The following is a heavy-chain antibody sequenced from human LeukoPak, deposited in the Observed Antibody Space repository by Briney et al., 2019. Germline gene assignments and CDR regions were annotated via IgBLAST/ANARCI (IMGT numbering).Heavy chain of an antibody. CDR3: ARSCPTGNACYYYYYYGMDV. J-gene: IGHJ6*02. Sequence: SVKVSCKASGGTFSSYAISWVRQAPGQGLEWMGGIIPIFGTANYAQKFQGRVTITADESTSTAYMELSSLGSEDTAVYYCARSCPTGNACYYYYYYGMDVWGQGTTVTVSS. CDR2: IIPIFGTA. CDR1: GGTFSSYA. D-gene: IGHD1-1*01. V-gene: IGHV1-69*13.